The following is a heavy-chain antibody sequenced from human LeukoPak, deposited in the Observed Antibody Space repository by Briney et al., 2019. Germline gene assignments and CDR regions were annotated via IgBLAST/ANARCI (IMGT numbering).Heavy chain of an antibody. V-gene: IGHV1-18*01. CDR1: GYTFNSYS. CDR2: INAYNGNT. CDR3: ARDGFRGPSDY. D-gene: IGHD3-16*01. J-gene: IGHJ4*02. Sequence: ASVKVSCKASGYTFNSYSINWVRQAPGQGLEWMGWINAYNGNTNYAQKVQGRVTMTTDTSTRTAYMELRSLRSDDTALYYCARDGFRGPSDYWGQGTLVTVSS.